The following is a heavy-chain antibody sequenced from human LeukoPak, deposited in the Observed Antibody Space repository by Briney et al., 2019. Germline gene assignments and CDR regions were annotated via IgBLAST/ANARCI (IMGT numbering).Heavy chain of an antibody. CDR1: GGTFSSYA. CDR2: ISAYNGNT. CDR3: ARDRAQRSSSWYPSPPDY. V-gene: IGHV1-18*01. Sequence: GASVKVSCKASGGTFSSYAISWVRQAPGQGLEWMGWISAYNGNTNYAQKLQGRVTMTTDTSTSTAYMELRSLRSDDTAVYYCARDRAQRSSSWYPSPPDYWGQGTLVTVSS. J-gene: IGHJ4*02. D-gene: IGHD6-13*01.